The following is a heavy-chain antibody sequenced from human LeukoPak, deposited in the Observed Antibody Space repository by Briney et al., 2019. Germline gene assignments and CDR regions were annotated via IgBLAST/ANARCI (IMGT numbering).Heavy chain of an antibody. Sequence: SETLSLTCTVSGGSIGSYYWSWLRQAPGKTLEWIGYINYKGTTNYDPSLKSRVTISVDTSKNQFSLKMESVTAADTAIYYCARDRRGSYYTFELWGQGTKVTVSS. V-gene: IGHV4-59*01. CDR1: GGSIGSYY. J-gene: IGHJ3*01. CDR3: ARDRRGSYYTFEL. CDR2: INYKGTT. D-gene: IGHD3-10*01.